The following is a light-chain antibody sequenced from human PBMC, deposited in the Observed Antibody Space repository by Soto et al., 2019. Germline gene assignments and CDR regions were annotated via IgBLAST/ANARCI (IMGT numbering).Light chain of an antibody. CDR1: DSNIGSYS. J-gene: IGLJ1*01. CDR3: AAWDDSLNGHV. Sequence: VLTQPPSVSGTPGQRLTVSCSGSDSNIGSYSVHWFQQLPGTAPKLLISTTYQRPSGVPERFSGSKSGTSASLAISGLQSEDEADYYCAAWDDSLNGHVFGTGTKVTVL. V-gene: IGLV1-44*01. CDR2: TTY.